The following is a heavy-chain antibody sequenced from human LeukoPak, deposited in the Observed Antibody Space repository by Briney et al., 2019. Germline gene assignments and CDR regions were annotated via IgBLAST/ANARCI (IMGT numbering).Heavy chain of an antibody. CDR1: GYTFTGYY. CDR2: INPNSGGT. J-gene: IGHJ4*02. V-gene: IGHV1-2*02. CDR3: ARVGVWFGELTGGNDY. Sequence: ASVKVSCKASGYTFTGYYMHWVRQAPGQGLEWMGWINPNSGGTNYAQKLQGRVTMTTDTSTSTAYMELRSLRSDDTAVYYCARVGVWFGELTGGNDYWGQGTLVTVSS. D-gene: IGHD3-10*01.